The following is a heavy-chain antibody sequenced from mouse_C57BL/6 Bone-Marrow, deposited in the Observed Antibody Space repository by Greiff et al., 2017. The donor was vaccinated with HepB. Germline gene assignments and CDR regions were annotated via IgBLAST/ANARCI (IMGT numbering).Heavy chain of an antibody. D-gene: IGHD4-1*01. CDR1: GYTFTDYY. Sequence: EVQLQQSGPVLVKPGASVKMSCKASGYTFTDYYMNWVKQSHGKSLEWIGVINPYNGGTSYNQKFKGKATLTVDKSSSTAYRELNSLTSEDSAVYYCARWERAWFAYWGQGTLVTVSA. CDR2: INPYNGGT. CDR3: ARWERAWFAY. V-gene: IGHV1-19*01. J-gene: IGHJ3*01.